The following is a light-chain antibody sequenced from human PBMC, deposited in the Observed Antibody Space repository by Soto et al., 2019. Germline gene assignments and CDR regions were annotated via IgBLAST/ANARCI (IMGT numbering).Light chain of an antibody. J-gene: IGLJ2*01. V-gene: IGLV2-8*01. CDR2: EVS. Sequence: QSALTQPPSASGSPGQSVTISCTGTSSDVGGYNYVSWYQQHPGKAPKPMIYEVSKWPSGVPDRFSGSKSGNTASLTVSGLQAEDEADYYCSSFAASNTVVFGGGTKVTVL. CDR1: SSDVGGYNY. CDR3: SSFAASNTVV.